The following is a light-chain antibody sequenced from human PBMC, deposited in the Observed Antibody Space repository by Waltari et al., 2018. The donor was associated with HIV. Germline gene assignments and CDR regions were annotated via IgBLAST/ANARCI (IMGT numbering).Light chain of an antibody. CDR3: QQSDTLWT. CDR2: EAA. CDR1: HDIKKH. V-gene: IGKV1-33*01. J-gene: IGKJ1*01. Sequence: IQMTQSPSSLSSSVGHTFTITCQASHDIKKHLNWYQQKPGEAPDILTSEAANLEIGVPSRFSGTGSGRDFSLTISSLQPEDVATYECQQSDTLWTFGQGTKVE.